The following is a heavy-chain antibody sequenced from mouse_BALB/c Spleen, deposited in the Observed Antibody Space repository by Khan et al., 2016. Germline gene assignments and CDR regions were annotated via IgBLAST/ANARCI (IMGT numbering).Heavy chain of an antibody. CDR1: VYSITSDYA. D-gene: IGHD1-1*01. CDR3: ARFYYGSSYYYAMDY. Sequence: EVQLQESGPGLVKPSQSLSLTCTVTVYSITSDYAWNWIRQFPGNKLEWMGCISYSGSTSYNPSLKSRISITRDTSKNQFFLQLNSWTTEDTATYYCARFYYGSSYYYAMDYWGQGTSVTVSS. J-gene: IGHJ4*01. V-gene: IGHV3-2*02. CDR2: ISYSGST.